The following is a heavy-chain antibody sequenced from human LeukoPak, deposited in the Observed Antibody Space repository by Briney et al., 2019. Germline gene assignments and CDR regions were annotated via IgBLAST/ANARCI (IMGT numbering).Heavy chain of an antibody. CDR1: GGSISSSSYY. CDR3: ARESERMTTVVN. V-gene: IGHV4-39*07. CDR2: IYYSGST. J-gene: IGHJ4*02. D-gene: IGHD4-23*01. Sequence: SETLSLTCTVSGGSISSSSYYWGWIRQPPGKGLEWIGSIYYSGSTYYNPSLKSRVTISVDTSKNQFSLKLSSVTAADTAVYYCARESERMTTVVNWGQGTLVTVSS.